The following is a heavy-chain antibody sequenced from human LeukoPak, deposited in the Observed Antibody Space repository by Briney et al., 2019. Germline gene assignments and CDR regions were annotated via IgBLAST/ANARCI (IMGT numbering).Heavy chain of an antibody. Sequence: SQTLSLTCTVSGGSISSGDYYWSWIRQPPGKGLEWIGYIYYSGSTYYNPSLKSRVTISVDTSKNQFSLKLSSVTAADTAVYYCARGIADYCGSGSYVWGQGTLVTVSS. D-gene: IGHD3-10*01. CDR1: GGSISSGDYY. CDR3: ARGIADYCGSGSYV. V-gene: IGHV4-30-4*01. CDR2: IYYSGST. J-gene: IGHJ4*02.